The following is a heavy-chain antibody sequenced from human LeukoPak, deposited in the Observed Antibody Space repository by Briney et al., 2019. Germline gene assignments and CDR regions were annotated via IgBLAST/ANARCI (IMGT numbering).Heavy chain of an antibody. D-gene: IGHD3-16*01. J-gene: IGHJ3*01. CDR1: GYTLTELS. Sequence: ASVKVSCKVSGYTLTELSTHWVRQAPGKGLEWMGGFDPEDGERIYARKFQDRVTMTEDTSTDTAYMELRSLRSEDTAMYYCATALRLEALDLWGHGTMVTVSS. CDR3: ATALRLEALDL. V-gene: IGHV1-24*01. CDR2: FDPEDGER.